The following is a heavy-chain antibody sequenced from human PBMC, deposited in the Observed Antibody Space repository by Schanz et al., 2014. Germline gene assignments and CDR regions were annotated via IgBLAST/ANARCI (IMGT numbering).Heavy chain of an antibody. CDR2: IYTDGST. CDR3: ARGTDTAMEHRPFDY. Sequence: EVKLLESGGGLVQPGGSLRLSCAASGFTFSDYYMSWVRQAPGKGLEWVSIIYTDGSTYYADSVRDRFTISRDNSKNMLYLQINNLRAEDTAVYYCARGTDTAMEHRPFDYWGQGTLVTVSS. CDR1: GFTFSDYY. V-gene: IGHV3-66*01. D-gene: IGHD5-18*01. J-gene: IGHJ4*02.